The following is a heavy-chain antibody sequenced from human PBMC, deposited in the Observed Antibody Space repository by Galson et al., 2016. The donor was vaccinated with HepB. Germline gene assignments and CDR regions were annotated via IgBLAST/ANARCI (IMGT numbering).Heavy chain of an antibody. CDR3: AIANDYCSGGNCYFDY. CDR2: INPYSGGT. V-gene: IGHV1-2*04. CDR1: GYDFTGYY. J-gene: IGHJ4*02. D-gene: IGHD2-15*01. Sequence: SVKASCKASGYDFTGYYMHWVRQAPGQGLEWMGWINPYSGGTNYAQKFQGWVTMTRDTSISTAYMELTSLTSDDTAVYYCAIANDYCSGGNCYFDYWGQETRVTVSS.